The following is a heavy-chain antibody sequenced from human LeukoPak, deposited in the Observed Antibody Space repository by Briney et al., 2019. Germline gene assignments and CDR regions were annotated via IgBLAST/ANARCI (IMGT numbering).Heavy chain of an antibody. J-gene: IGHJ4*02. CDR1: GGSISSNSYY. V-gene: IGHV4-39*07. CDR2: IYYSGTT. Sequence: SETLSLTCTVSGGSISSNSYYWGWIRQPPGKGLEWIGSIYYSGTTYSNPSLKSRVTISVDTSKNQFSLKLSSVTAADTAVYFCARDKIAVAGNFDYWGQGTLVTVSS. D-gene: IGHD6-19*01. CDR3: ARDKIAVAGNFDY.